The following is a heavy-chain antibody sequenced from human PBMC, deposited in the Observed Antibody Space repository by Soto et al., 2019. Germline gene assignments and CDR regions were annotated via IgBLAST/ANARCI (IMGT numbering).Heavy chain of an antibody. CDR2: ISGSGGST. V-gene: IGHV3-23*01. Sequence: GGSLILSCASTRFTFRSYAMSRVRQAPGKGLEWVSAISGSGGSTYYADSVKGRFTISRDNSKNTLYLQMNSLRAEDTAVYYCAKDRGSYYPSSALDYWGQGT. CDR3: AKDRGSYYPSSALDY. D-gene: IGHD1-26*01. CDR1: RFTFRSYA. J-gene: IGHJ4*02.